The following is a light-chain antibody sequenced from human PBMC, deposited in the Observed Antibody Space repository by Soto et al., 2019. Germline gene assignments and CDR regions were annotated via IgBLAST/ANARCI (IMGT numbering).Light chain of an antibody. Sequence: DIQMTQSPSSLFASVGDRVTITCRASQSITYLNWYQQKPGKAPKLLIYAASSLQSGVQSRFSGSGSGTHFTLTIRSLQPEDFASYYCKQTYSTPLTFGGGTKVDIK. CDR2: AAS. V-gene: IGKV1-39*01. CDR1: QSITY. J-gene: IGKJ4*01. CDR3: KQTYSTPLT.